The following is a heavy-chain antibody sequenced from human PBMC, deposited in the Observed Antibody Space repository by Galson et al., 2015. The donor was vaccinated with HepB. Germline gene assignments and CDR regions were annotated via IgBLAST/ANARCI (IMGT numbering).Heavy chain of an antibody. D-gene: IGHD3-22*01. J-gene: IGHJ4*02. Sequence: SLRLSCAASGFTFSSYAMHWVRQAPGKGLEWVAVISYDGSNKYYADSVKGRFTTSRDNSKNTLYLQMNSLRAEDTAVYYCARDDDPMIVVVNTHLLPDYWGQGTLVTVSS. CDR3: ARDDDPMIVVVNTHLLPDY. CDR2: ISYDGSNK. CDR1: GFTFSSYA. V-gene: IGHV3-30*04.